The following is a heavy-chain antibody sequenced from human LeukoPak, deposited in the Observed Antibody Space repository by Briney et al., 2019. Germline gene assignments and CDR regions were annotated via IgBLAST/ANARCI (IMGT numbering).Heavy chain of an antibody. J-gene: IGHJ4*02. CDR1: GFTFTTYI. Sequence: PGGSLPLPAAASGFTFTTYIINCVRQAPGKGLEWVSYIRSSSTINYADSVKGRFTISRDNAKNSLYLQMNGLRAEDTAVYYCARERCADSVYDYWGQGTLVTVSS. CDR3: ARERCADSVYDY. V-gene: IGHV3-48*01. D-gene: IGHD2-21*02. CDR2: IRSSSTI.